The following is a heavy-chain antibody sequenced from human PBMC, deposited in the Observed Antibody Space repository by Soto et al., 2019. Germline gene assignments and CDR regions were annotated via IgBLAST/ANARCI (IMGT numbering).Heavy chain of an antibody. CDR3: ARGTWSDYRLD. CDR1: GGTFNSFV. J-gene: IGHJ4*02. V-gene: IGHV1-69*12. D-gene: IGHD4-4*01. Sequence: QVQLVQSGAEVKKPGSSVKVSCKSSGGTFNSFVISWVRQAPGHGLEWMGGIVLLFDTTDYAQKFQGRITISVDGSTSTAYMDLTSLTSEDTAVYYCARGTWSDYRLDWGQGTQVTVSS. CDR2: IVLLFDTT.